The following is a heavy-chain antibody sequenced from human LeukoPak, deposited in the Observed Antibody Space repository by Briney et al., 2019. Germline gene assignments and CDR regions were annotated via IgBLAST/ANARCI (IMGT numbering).Heavy chain of an antibody. CDR1: GGSFSGYY. J-gene: IGHJ6*03. CDR3: ARLLYGGSFYSYYYMDV. V-gene: IGHV4-34*01. Sequence: SETLSLTCAVYGGSFSGYYWSWIRQPPGKGLEWIGEINHSGSTNYNPSLKSRVTISVDTSKNQFSLKLSSVTAADTALYYCARLLYGGSFYSYYYMDVWGKGTTVTVSS. CDR2: INHSGST. D-gene: IGHD5-12*01.